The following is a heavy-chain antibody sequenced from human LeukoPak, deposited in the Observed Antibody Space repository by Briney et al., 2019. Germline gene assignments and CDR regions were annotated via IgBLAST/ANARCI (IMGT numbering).Heavy chain of an antibody. V-gene: IGHV4-39*07. D-gene: IGHD6-6*01. CDR1: GGSISSSSYY. J-gene: IGHJ4*02. Sequence: PSETLSLTCTVSGGSISSSSYYWGWIRQPPGKGLEWIGSIYYSGSTYYNPSLKSRVTISVDTSKNQFSLKLSSVTAADTAVYYCARDRRGIAARPGAFDYWGQGTLVTVSS. CDR3: ARDRRGIAARPGAFDY. CDR2: IYYSGST.